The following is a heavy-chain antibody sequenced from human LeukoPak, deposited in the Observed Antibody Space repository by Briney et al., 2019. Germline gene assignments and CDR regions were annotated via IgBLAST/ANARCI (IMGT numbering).Heavy chain of an antibody. J-gene: IGHJ4*02. V-gene: IGHV3-48*04. Sequence: GGSXRLSCAASGFTFISHSMNWVRQAPGKGLEWVSYISSSSSTIYYADSVKGRFTISRDNAKNSLYLQMNSLRAEDTAVYYCARGGNYYGSGSSIDYWGQGTLVTVSS. CDR3: ARGGNYYGSGSSIDY. CDR2: ISSSSSTI. CDR1: GFTFISHS. D-gene: IGHD3-10*01.